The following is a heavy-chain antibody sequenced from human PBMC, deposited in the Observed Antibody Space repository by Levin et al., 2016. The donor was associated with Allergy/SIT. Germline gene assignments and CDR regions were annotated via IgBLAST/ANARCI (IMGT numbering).Heavy chain of an antibody. CDR3: ARPTRFQGGVIDY. Sequence: SETLSLTCTVSGGSINKNNYYWGWIRQSPGRGLEWIASVYYSGSTYYNPSLKSRATISVDASKNQFSLKLSSVTAADTAVYYCARPTRFQGGVIDYWGPGTLVTVSS. D-gene: IGHD3-3*01. CDR2: VYYSGST. CDR1: GGSINKNNYY. J-gene: IGHJ4*02. V-gene: IGHV4-39*01.